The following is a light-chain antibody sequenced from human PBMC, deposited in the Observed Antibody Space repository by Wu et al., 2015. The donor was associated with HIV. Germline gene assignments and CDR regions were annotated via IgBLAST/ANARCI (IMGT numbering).Light chain of an antibody. J-gene: IGKJ4*01. CDR2: GAS. V-gene: IGKV3-15*01. CDR3: QQYNNWPLT. Sequence: DIVLTQSPGTLSLSPGERATLSCRASESMSSTYLAWYQQKPGQAPRLLIYGASTRATGIPARFSGSGSGTEFTLTISSMQSEDFAVYYCQQYNNWPLTFGGGTKVEIK. CDR1: ESMSST.